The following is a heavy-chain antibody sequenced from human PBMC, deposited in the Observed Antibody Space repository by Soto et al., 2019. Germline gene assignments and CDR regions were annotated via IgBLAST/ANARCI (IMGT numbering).Heavy chain of an antibody. CDR2: ISAYDGNT. CDR1: GYTFTSYG. D-gene: IGHD3-22*01. Sequence: QAQLVQSGAEVKKPGASVKVSCKASGYTFTSYGINWVRQAPGQGLEWLGWISAYDGNTKYAQSVQGRVSXTXEXSAXTAYMELRSLRSDDTAMYYCARGGYYDSSGSRNYYYYGMNVWGQGTTVSVSS. J-gene: IGHJ6*02. CDR3: ARGGYYDSSGSRNYYYYGMNV. V-gene: IGHV1-18*04.